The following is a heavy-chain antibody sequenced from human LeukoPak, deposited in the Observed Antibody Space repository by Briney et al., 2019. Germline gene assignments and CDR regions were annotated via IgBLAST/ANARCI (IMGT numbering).Heavy chain of an antibody. D-gene: IGHD3-22*01. CDR1: GGSISSGDYY. CDR2: IYYSGST. J-gene: IGHJ4*02. V-gene: IGHV4-30-4*01. Sequence: SETLSLTCTVSGGSISSGDYYWSWIRQPPGKGLEWVGYIYYSGSTYYNPSLKSRVTISVDTSKNQFSLKLSSVTAADTAVYYCARESYYDSSGHFDYWGQGTLVTVSS. CDR3: ARESYYDSSGHFDY.